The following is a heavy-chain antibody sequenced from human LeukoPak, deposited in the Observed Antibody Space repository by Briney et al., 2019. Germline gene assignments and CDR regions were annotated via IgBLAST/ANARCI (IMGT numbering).Heavy chain of an antibody. Sequence: SETLSLTCIVSGDSISSSNYYWGWIRQPPGKGLEWIGNIYYSGSTYLNPSLKSRVTLSADTSKNQFSLKLSSVTAADTAVYYCARWVSTPRGYFDYWGQGTLVAVSS. D-gene: IGHD5/OR15-5a*01. CDR1: GDSISSSNYY. J-gene: IGHJ4*02. CDR3: ARWVSTPRGYFDY. CDR2: IYYSGST. V-gene: IGHV4-39*01.